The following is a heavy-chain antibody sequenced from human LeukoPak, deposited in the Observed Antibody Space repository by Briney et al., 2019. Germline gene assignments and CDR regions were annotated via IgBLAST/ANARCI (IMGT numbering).Heavy chain of an antibody. CDR2: ISKDGSDT. Sequence: GGSLRLSCAASGFTFSSYAMFWVRQAPGKGLEWVTIISKDGSDTFYADSVKGRFTISRDNSKNTLYLQLNSLTTEDTALYYCARDFWWLPDYSGQGTLVTVSS. J-gene: IGHJ4*02. CDR1: GFTFSSYA. CDR3: ARDFWWLPDY. V-gene: IGHV3-30-3*01. D-gene: IGHD3-3*01.